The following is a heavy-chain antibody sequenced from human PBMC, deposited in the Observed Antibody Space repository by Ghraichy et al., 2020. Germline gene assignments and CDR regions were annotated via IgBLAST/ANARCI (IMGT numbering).Heavy chain of an antibody. CDR1: GGSFSVYY. D-gene: IGHD4-23*01. V-gene: IGHV4-34*01. J-gene: IGHJ6*03. CDR2: VNHSGST. Sequence: SETLSLTCAVYGGSFSVYYWSWIRQPPGKGLEWIGEVNHSGSTKYNPSLKSRVTISVDTSKNQFSLKLSSVTAADTAVYYCARRGGRQHLRPPGEYMTTVGGRYEYMDVWGKGTTVTVS. CDR3: ARRGGRQHLRPPGEYMTTVGGRYEYMDV.